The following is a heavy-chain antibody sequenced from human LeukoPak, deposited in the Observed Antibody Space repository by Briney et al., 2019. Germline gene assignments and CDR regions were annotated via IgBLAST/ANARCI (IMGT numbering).Heavy chain of an antibody. Sequence: GGSLRLSYAASGFTFSSYSMNWVRQAPGKGLERVSYISSSSSTIYYADSVKGRFTISRDNAKNSLYLQMNSLRDEDTAVYYCARDEGDIVVVPAAIPWGQYGMDVWGQGTTVTVSS. J-gene: IGHJ6*02. V-gene: IGHV3-48*02. CDR1: GFTFSSYS. CDR3: ARDEGDIVVVPAAIPWGQYGMDV. CDR2: ISSSSSTI. D-gene: IGHD2-2*02.